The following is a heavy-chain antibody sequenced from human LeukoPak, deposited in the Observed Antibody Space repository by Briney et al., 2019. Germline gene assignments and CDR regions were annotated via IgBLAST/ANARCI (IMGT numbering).Heavy chain of an antibody. J-gene: IGHJ5*02. V-gene: IGHV1-46*01. CDR1: GYTFTSYY. D-gene: IGHD3-10*01. Sequence: ASVKVSCKASGYTFTSYYMHWVRQAPGQGLEWMGIINPSGGSTSYAQKLQGRVTMTRDTSTSTVYMELSSLRSEDTAVYYCARDPTMVRGVIITPGAWFDPWGQGTLVTVSS. CDR3: ARDPTMVRGVIITPGAWFDP. CDR2: INPSGGST.